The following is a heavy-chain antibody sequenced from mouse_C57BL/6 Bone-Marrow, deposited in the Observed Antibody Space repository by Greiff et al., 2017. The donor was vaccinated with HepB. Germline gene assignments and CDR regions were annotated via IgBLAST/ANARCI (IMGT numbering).Heavy chain of an antibody. V-gene: IGHV3-6*01. CDR1: GYSITSGYY. D-gene: IGHD2-4*01. Sequence: EVQLQESGPGLVKPSQSLSLTCSVTGYSITSGYYWNWIRQFPGNKLEWMGYISYDGSNNYNPSLKNRISITRDTSKNQFFLKLNSVTTEDTATYYCARVYDYGYAMDYWGQGTSVTVSS. J-gene: IGHJ4*01. CDR3: ARVYDYGYAMDY. CDR2: ISYDGSN.